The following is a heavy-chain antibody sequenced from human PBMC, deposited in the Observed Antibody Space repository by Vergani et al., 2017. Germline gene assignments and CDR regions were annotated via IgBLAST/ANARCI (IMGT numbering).Heavy chain of an antibody. D-gene: IGHD3-16*01. Sequence: QMQLQESGPGLVKASETLSLTCTVSGDSIISRSYYWGWIRQRTGKGLEWIGSIYNSGNGDSSSSLKSRVTISADTSKNQFSLRLTSVTAADTAVYYCASGKYYADSTSHFRGRYFDVWGRGTLVTVPS. CDR2: IYNSGNG. CDR1: GDSIISRSYY. V-gene: IGHV4-39*01. CDR3: ASGKYYADSTSHFRGRYFDV. J-gene: IGHJ2*01.